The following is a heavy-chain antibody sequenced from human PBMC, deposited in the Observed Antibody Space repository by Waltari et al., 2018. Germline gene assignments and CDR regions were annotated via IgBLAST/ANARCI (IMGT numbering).Heavy chain of an antibody. CDR3: ARDLLGGGNY. CDR1: GGSINTYY. Sequence: QVQLQESGPGLVKPSETLSLTCTVPGGSINTYYWSWIRQPAGKGLEWIGRIYTSGNTGYNPSLKSRVTMSVDTSKNQFSLKLNSVTAADTAVYYCARDLLGGGNYWGQGTLVTVSS. CDR2: IYTSGNT. V-gene: IGHV4-4*07. J-gene: IGHJ4*02. D-gene: IGHD3-16*01.